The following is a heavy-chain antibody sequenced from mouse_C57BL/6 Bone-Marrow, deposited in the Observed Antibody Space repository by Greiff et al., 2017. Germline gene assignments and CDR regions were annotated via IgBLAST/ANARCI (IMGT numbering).Heavy chain of an antibody. D-gene: IGHD1-1*01. CDR2: IDQSDSYT. CDR3: ARGYDGSSYPHVWYFGV. Sequence: QVQLQQPGAELVKPGTSVKLSCKASGYTFTRYWMHWVKQRHGQGLAWIGVIDQSDSYTNYNQQFKGKATMTVDTSSSAAYMQLSSLTSDDSAFYYCARGYDGSSYPHVWYFGVWGTGTTGTVSS. V-gene: IGHV1-59*01. CDR1: GYTFTRYW. J-gene: IGHJ1*03.